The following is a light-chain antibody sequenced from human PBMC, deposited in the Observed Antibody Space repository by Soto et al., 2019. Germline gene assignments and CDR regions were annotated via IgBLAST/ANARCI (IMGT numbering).Light chain of an antibody. CDR2: GAS. CDR1: QIISSTY. J-gene: IGKJ2*01. V-gene: IGKV3-20*01. CDR3: QHYGTSLYT. Sequence: IVLTQSPGTLSLSPGERATLSCRASQIISSTYLGRYQQKPGQAPRLRIYGASSSATAIPDRFSGSGFGTDFILTISRLEPEDCAVSYCQHYGTSLYTFGQGTTLEIK.